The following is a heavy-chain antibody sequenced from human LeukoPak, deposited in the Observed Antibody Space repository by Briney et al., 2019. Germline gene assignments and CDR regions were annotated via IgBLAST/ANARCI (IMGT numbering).Heavy chain of an antibody. J-gene: IGHJ4*02. CDR3: AGAGIGGDGSGDY. D-gene: IGHD3-10*01. CDR2: TYYRSKWYN. CDR1: GDSVSSNSAA. Sequence: SQTLSLTCAISGDSVSSNSAAWNWIRQSPSRGLEWLGRTYYRSKWYNDYAISVKSRITINPDTSKNQFSLHLNSVTPEDTAVYYCAGAGIGGDGSGDYWGQGTLVTVSS. V-gene: IGHV6-1*01.